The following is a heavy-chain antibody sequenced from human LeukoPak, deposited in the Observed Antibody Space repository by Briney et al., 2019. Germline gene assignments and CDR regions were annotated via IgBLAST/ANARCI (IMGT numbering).Heavy chain of an antibody. V-gene: IGHV3-30*02. CDR1: GFTFSSYG. CDR2: IRYDGSNK. J-gene: IGHJ4*02. Sequence: GGSLRLSCAASGFTFSSYGMHWVRQAPGKGLEWVALIRYDGSNKYYADSVKGRFTISRDNSKNTLYLQMNSLRVEDTAVYYCVRGGVDYWGQGTLVTVSS. CDR3: VRGGVDY. D-gene: IGHD3-16*01.